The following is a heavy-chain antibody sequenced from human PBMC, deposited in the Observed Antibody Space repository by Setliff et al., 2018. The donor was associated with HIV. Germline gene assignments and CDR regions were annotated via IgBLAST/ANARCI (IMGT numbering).Heavy chain of an antibody. CDR1: GFTFANYW. CDR2: IHYDGSTT. D-gene: IGHD3-10*01. CDR3: TRVRPGRWAALDAFDL. J-gene: IGHJ3*01. Sequence: PGESLKISCAASGFTFANYWMHWVRQAPGKGLVWVSRIHYDGSTTNYADFVKGRFTISRDNAKNTLYLQMDSLRAEDTAVYYCTRVRPGRWAALDAFDLWGQGTMVTVSS. V-gene: IGHV3-74*01.